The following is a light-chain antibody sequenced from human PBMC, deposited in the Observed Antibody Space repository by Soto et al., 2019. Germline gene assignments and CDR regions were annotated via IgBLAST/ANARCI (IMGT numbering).Light chain of an antibody. CDR2: DAS. CDR1: QSISSW. V-gene: IGKV1-5*01. CDR3: QQYNSYSPET. J-gene: IGKJ1*01. Sequence: DIQMTQSPSTLSASVGDRVTIPCRASQSISSWLAWYQQKPGKAPKLLIYDASSLESGVPSRFSGSGSGTEFTLTISSLQPDDFATYYCQQYNSYSPETFGQGTKV.